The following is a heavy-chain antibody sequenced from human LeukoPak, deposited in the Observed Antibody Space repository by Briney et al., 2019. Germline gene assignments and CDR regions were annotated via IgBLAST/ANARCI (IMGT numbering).Heavy chain of an antibody. V-gene: IGHV3-30*03. J-gene: IGHJ4*02. Sequence: GGSLRLSCAASGFTFSSYGMHWVRQAPGKGLEWVAVISYDGSNKYNVDSVKGRFTISRDNSKSTLYLQMNSLRAEDTAVYYCARGGRGVWGSLDYWGQGTLVTVSS. CDR1: GFTFSSYG. D-gene: IGHD3-16*01. CDR3: ARGGRGVWGSLDY. CDR2: ISYDGSNK.